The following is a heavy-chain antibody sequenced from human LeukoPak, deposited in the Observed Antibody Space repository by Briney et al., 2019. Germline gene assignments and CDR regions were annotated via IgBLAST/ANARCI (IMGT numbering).Heavy chain of an antibody. Sequence: ASVKVSCKASGYTFTSYDINWVRQATGQGLEWIGWMNPNSGNTGYAQKFQGRVTMTRNTSISTAYMELSSLRSEDTAVYYCASMKRITIFGVVISRYYYYGMDVWGQGTTVTVSS. J-gene: IGHJ6*02. CDR2: MNPNSGNT. D-gene: IGHD3-3*01. V-gene: IGHV1-8*01. CDR3: ASMKRITIFGVVISRYYYYGMDV. CDR1: GYTFTSYD.